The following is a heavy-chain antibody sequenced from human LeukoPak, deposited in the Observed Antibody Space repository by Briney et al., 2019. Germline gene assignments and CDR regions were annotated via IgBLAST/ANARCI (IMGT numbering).Heavy chain of an antibody. Sequence: ASVKVSCKASGYTFTSYDINWVRQATGQGLEWMGWMTPNSGNTGYAQKFQGRVTMTRNTSISTAYMELSSLRSEDTAVYYCARVLSPPGLLLWFGELSIGYYYGMDVWGQGTTVTVSS. CDR2: MTPNSGNT. J-gene: IGHJ6*02. D-gene: IGHD3-10*01. CDR1: GYTFTSYD. CDR3: ARVLSPPGLLLWFGELSIGYYYGMDV. V-gene: IGHV1-8*01.